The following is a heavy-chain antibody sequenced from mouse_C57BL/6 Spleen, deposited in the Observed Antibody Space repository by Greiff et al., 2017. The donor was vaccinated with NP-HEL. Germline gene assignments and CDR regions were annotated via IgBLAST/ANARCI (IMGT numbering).Heavy chain of an antibody. CDR1: GYTFTSYW. Sequence: QVQLQQPGAELVMPGASVKLSCKASGYTFTSYWMHWVKQRPGQGLEWIGEIDPSDSYTNYNQKFKGKSTLTVDKSSSTAYMQLSSLTSEDSAVYYCATGVWYFDVWGTGTTATVSS. V-gene: IGHV1-69*01. J-gene: IGHJ1*03. CDR2: IDPSDSYT. CDR3: ATGVWYFDV.